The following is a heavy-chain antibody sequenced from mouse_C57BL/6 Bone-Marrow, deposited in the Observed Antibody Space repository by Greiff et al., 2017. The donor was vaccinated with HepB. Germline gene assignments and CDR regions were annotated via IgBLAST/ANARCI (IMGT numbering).Heavy chain of an antibody. CDR1: GFSLTSYG. V-gene: IGHV2-2*01. Sequence: QVQLQQSGPGLVQPSQTLSITCTVSGFSLTSYGVHWVRQSPGKGLEWLGVIWIGGSTDYNAAFISRLSISKDNSKSQVFFKMNSLQADDTAIYYCARAYYGNYVGYWGQGTTLTVSS. J-gene: IGHJ2*01. D-gene: IGHD2-10*01. CDR3: ARAYYGNYVGY. CDR2: IWIGGST.